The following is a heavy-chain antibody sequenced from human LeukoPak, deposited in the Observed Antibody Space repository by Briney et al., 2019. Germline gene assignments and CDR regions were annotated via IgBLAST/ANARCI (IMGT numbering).Heavy chain of an antibody. CDR2: ISYDGSNK. CDR1: GFTFSSYA. Sequence: QPGRSLRLSCAASGFTFSSYAMHWVRQAPGKGLEWVAVISYDGSNKYYADSVKGRFTISRDNSKNTLYLQMNSLRAEDTAVYYCASGSHYYDSSGYYFGDYWGQGTLVTVSS. V-gene: IGHV3-30-3*01. J-gene: IGHJ4*02. CDR3: ASGSHYYDSSGYYFGDY. D-gene: IGHD3-22*01.